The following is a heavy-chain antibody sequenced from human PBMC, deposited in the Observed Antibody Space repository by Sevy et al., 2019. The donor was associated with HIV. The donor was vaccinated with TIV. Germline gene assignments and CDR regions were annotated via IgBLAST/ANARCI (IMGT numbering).Heavy chain of an antibody. J-gene: IGHJ4*02. V-gene: IGHV1-46*01. CDR2: INPSGGST. D-gene: IGHD6-13*01. CDR1: GYTFTSYY. CDR3: ARRGSSSWRNAPIDY. Sequence: ASVKVSCKASGYTFTSYYMHWVRQAPGQGLEWMGIINPSGGSTSYAQKFQGRVTMTRETSTSTVYMELSSLRSEDTAVYYCARRGSSSWRNAPIDYWGQGTLVTVSS.